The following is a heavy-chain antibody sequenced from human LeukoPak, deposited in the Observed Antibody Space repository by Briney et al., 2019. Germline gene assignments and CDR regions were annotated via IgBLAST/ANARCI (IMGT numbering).Heavy chain of an antibody. CDR1: GFTFSTYT. D-gene: IGHD6-13*01. CDR3: ARDAGPLFDP. CDR2: ISSSDSYI. V-gene: IGHV3-21*01. Sequence: PGGSLRLSCATSGFTFSTYTMNWVRQTPGKGLEWVSSISSSDSYIYYADSVKGRFTISRDNAKNSLYLQMNSLRAEDTAVYYCARDAGPLFDPWGQGTLVTVSS. J-gene: IGHJ5*02.